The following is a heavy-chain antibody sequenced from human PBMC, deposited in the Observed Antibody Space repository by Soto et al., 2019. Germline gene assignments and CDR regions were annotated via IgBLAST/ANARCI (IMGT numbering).Heavy chain of an antibody. D-gene: IGHD4-17*01. CDR2: ISGSGGST. Sequence: PGGSLRLSCAASGFTFSSYAMSWVRQAPGKGLEWVSAISGSGGSTYYADSVKGRFTISRDNSKNTLCLQMNSLRAEDTAVYYCAKDQGDYVYYYYGMDVWGQGTTVTVSS. CDR1: GFTFSSYA. J-gene: IGHJ6*02. CDR3: AKDQGDYVYYYYGMDV. V-gene: IGHV3-23*01.